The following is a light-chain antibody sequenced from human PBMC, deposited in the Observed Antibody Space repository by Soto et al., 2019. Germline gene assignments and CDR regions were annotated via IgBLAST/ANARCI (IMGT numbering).Light chain of an antibody. CDR2: DVT. V-gene: IGLV2-11*01. CDR1: SSDVGGYNF. Sequence: QSALTQPRSVSGSPGQSVTISCTGTSSDVGGYNFVSWYQQHPGKAPKLMIYDVTKRPSGVPDRFSGSKSGITASLTFSGLQAEDEAECYCCSYAGSYTWGFGGGTKLTVL. CDR3: CSYAGSYTWG. J-gene: IGLJ3*02.